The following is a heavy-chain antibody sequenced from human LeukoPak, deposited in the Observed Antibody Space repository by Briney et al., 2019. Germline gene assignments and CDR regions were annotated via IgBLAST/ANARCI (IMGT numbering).Heavy chain of an antibody. CDR3: ARDGGSGSYYTDNWFDP. D-gene: IGHD3-10*01. Sequence: PSETLSLTCTVSGGSISSYYWSWIRQPAGKGREWIGRIYTSGSTNYNPSLKSRVTMSVDTSKNRFSLKLSSVTAADTAVYYCARDGGSGSYYTDNWFDPWGQGTLVTVSS. CDR1: GGSISSYY. J-gene: IGHJ5*02. CDR2: IYTSGST. V-gene: IGHV4-4*07.